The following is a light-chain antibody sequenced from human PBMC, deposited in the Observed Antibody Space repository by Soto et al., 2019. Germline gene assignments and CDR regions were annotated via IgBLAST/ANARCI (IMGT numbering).Light chain of an antibody. CDR3: SSYGRSNTLL. Sequence: QSALAQPASVSGSPGQSITISCTGSTSDVGTYNFVSWYQQHPGKAPKLLIFGVTNRPSGVSDRFSGSKSGDTASLTISGLLAEAEAYYYCSSYGRSNTLLCAGGT. CDR2: GVT. J-gene: IGLJ2*01. CDR1: TSDVGTYNF. V-gene: IGLV2-14*01.